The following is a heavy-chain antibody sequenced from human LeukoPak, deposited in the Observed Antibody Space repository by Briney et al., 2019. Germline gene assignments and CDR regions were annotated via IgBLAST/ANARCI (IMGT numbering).Heavy chain of an antibody. D-gene: IGHD3-22*01. CDR1: GFTFSSYG. V-gene: IGHV3-30*18. CDR3: AKDRYYYDSSGYYSALYYYYGMDV. J-gene: IGHJ6*02. CDR2: ISYDGSNK. Sequence: GGSLRLSCAASGFTFSSYGMHWVRQAPGKGLEWVAVISYDGSNKYYADSVKGRFTISRDNSKNTLYLQMNSLRAEDTAVYYCAKDRYYYDSSGYYSALYYYYGMDVWDQGTTVTVSS.